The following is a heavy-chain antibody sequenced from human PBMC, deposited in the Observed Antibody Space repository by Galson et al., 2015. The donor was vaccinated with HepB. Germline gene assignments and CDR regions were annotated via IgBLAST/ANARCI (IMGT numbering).Heavy chain of an antibody. CDR3: ARDRGDSWDNWFDP. CDR2: TYYRSSKWYN. CDR1: GDSVSDPIVA. D-gene: IGHD6-13*01. V-gene: IGHV6-1*01. J-gene: IGHJ5*02. Sequence: CAISGDSVSDPIVAWNWIRRSPSRGLGWLGRTYYRSSKWYNGFAVTVRGRISITGDISENKFFLHLNSVTPEDTAVYYCARDRGDSWDNWFDPWGQGTLVTVSS.